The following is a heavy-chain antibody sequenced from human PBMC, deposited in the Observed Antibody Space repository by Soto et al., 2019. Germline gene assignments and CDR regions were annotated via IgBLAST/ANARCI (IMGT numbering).Heavy chain of an antibody. J-gene: IGHJ5*02. D-gene: IGHD5-12*01. V-gene: IGHV1-69*13. CDR3: ARELKTSSYYTVAGKAFFDP. CDR2: IIPIFGTA. CDR1: GGTFSSYA. Sequence: GASVKVSCKASGGTFSSYAISWVRQAPGQGLEWMGGIIPIFGTANYAQKFQGRVTITADESTNTVYMELGSLRSEDTAVYYCARELKTSSYYTVAGKAFFDPWGQGTLVTVSS.